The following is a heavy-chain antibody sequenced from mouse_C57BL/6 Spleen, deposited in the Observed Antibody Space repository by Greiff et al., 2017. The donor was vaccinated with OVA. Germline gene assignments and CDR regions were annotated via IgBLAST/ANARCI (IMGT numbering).Heavy chain of an antibody. CDR1: GYTFTDYS. V-gene: IGHV1-22*01. Sequence: VQLQQSGPELVKPGASVKMSCKASGYTFTDYSMHWVKQSHGKRREWRGYIYPNKGDTSYNEKFKGKATLTVNTSSSTAYMVDRGETSVDSAVYYCARGGSGSDYWGQGTTLTVSS. CDR3: ARGGSGSDY. J-gene: IGHJ2*01. D-gene: IGHD3-2*02. CDR2: IYPNKGDT.